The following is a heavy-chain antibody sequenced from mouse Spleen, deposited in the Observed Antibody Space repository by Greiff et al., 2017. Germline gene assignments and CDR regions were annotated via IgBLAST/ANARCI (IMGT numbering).Heavy chain of an antibody. V-gene: IGHV5-9*04. CDR2: ISSGGGNT. CDR1: GFTFSSYA. J-gene: IGHJ2*01. CDR3: ARRGYPFDY. D-gene: IGHD2-2*01. Sequence: EVKLMESGGGLVKLGGSLKLSCAASGFTFSSYAMSWVRQTPEKRLEWVATISSGGGNTYYPDSVKGRFTISRDNAKNTLYLQMSSLKSEDTAMYYCARRGYPFDYWGQGTTLTVSS.